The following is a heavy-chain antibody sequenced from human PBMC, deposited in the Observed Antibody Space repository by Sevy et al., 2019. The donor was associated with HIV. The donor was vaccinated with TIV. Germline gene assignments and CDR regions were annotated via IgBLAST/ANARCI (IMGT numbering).Heavy chain of an antibody. CDR1: GFTFNTFG. CDR2: IWYDGSNK. V-gene: IGHV3-30*02. J-gene: IGHJ6*02. D-gene: IGHD3-22*01. Sequence: GGSLRLSCAASGFTFNTFGMHWVRQAPGKGLEWVAEIWYDGSNKYYEESVKGRFTISRDNSKNTLFLQMNSLRADDTAVYYCAKEGHYYYDSSGYCGMDVWGQGTTVTVSS. CDR3: AKEGHYYYDSSGYCGMDV.